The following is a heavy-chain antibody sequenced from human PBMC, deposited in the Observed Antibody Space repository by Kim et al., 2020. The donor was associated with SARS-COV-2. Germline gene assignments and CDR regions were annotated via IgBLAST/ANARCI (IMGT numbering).Heavy chain of an antibody. Sequence: SETLSLTCTVSGGSISSGGYYWSWIRQHPGKGLEWIGYIYYSGSTYYNPSLKSRVTISVDTSKNQFSLKLSSVTAADTAVYYCARDGYYGSGSCFDYWGQGTLVTVSA. CDR1: GGSISSGGYY. J-gene: IGHJ4*02. CDR2: IYYSGST. D-gene: IGHD3-10*01. CDR3: ARDGYYGSGSCFDY. V-gene: IGHV4-31*03.